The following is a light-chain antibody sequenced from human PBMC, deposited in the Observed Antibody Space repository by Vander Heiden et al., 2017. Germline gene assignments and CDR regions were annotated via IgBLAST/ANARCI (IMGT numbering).Light chain of an antibody. CDR3: QVWDSSSDHVV. Sequence: SYVLTQPPSVSVAPGQTARIPCGGNNIGSKSVHWYQQKPGQAPVLVGYDDSDRPSGIPERFSGSNSGNTATLTISRVEAGDEADYYCQVWDSSSDHVVFGGGTKLTVL. V-gene: IGLV3-21*02. CDR1: NIGSKS. CDR2: DDS. J-gene: IGLJ2*01.